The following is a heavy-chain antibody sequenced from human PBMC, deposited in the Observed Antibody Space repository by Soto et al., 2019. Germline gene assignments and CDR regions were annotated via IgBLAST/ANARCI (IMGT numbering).Heavy chain of an antibody. CDR1: GFTFSNYV. D-gene: IGHD2-2*01. V-gene: IGHV3-23*01. J-gene: IGHJ4*02. CDR3: ARESWEYCSSSCYGLIDY. CDR2: ISGSGDNT. Sequence: GGSLRLSCAASGFTFSNYVMSWVRQAPGKGLEWVSSISGSGDNTYYADSVKGRFTISRDNSKNTLYLQINSLRAEDTAVYYCARESWEYCSSSCYGLIDYWGQGTLVTVSS.